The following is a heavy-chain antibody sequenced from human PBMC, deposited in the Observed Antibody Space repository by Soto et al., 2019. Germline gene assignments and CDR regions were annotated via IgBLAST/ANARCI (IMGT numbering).Heavy chain of an antibody. Sequence: QVQLVESGGGVVQPGRSLRLSCAASGFTFSNYGMHWVRQAPGKGLEWVALIWSDGSNTYYIDSVKCRFTISRENPKNTLYLQMDCLRAEDTAVYYSARVFDCRDTTCRSWEAFASWGKARRVTVPS. V-gene: IGHV3-33*01. CDR3: ARVFDCRDTTCRSWEAFAS. CDR1: GFTFSNYG. J-gene: IGHJ3*02. D-gene: IGHD2-2*01. CDR2: IWSDGSNT.